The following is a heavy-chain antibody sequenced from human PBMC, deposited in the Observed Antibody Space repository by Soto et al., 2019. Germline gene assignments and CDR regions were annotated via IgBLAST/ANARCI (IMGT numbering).Heavy chain of an antibody. V-gene: IGHV1-58*02. CDR2: IVVGSGNT. CDR1: GFTFTSSA. D-gene: IGHD3-22*01. CDR3: AAARSSGYFGYHDAFDI. Sequence: GASVKVSCKASGFTFTSSAMQWVRQARGQRLEWIGWIVVGSGNTNYAQKFQERVTITRDMSTSTAYMELSGLRSEDTAVYYCAAARSSGYFGYHDAFDIWGQGTMVTVSS. J-gene: IGHJ3*02.